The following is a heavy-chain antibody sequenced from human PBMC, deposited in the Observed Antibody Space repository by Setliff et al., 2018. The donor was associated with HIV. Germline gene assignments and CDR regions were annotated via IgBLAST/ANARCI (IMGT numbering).Heavy chain of an antibody. CDR1: GGSISNDY. V-gene: IGHV4-59*01. Sequence: PEETLSLTCTVSGGSISNDYWHWIRQSPGRGLGWIGYIYYTGSTNYNPSLKSRVAMSVDSSNHQLSLKLTSVTPADTAIYYVAREDGSNSHDTFEIWGQGILVTVSS. D-gene: IGHD1-1*01. CDR3: AREDGSNSHDTFEI. J-gene: IGHJ3*02. CDR2: IYYTGST.